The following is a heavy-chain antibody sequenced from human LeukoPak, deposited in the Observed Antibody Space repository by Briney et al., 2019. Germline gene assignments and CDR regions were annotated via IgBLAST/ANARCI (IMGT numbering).Heavy chain of an antibody. J-gene: IGHJ5*02. CDR3: ARDNDDGDYVGWFDP. V-gene: IGHV4-30-4*01. Sequence: SQTLSLTCTVSGASLTSGFYYWSRLRQSPGKGLEWIGYIYYSGTTYYSPSLKSRLTISLDTSKNHFSLKLTSVTAAETAIYYCARDNDDGDYVGWFDPWGQGTLVTVSS. CDR2: IYYSGTT. CDR1: GASLTSGFYY. D-gene: IGHD4-17*01.